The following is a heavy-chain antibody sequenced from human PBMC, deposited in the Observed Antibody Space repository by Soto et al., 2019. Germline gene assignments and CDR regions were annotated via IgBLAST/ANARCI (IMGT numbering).Heavy chain of an antibody. J-gene: IGHJ4*02. CDR1: GFTFSSYA. CDR3: ARQGSGSYYFDD. CDR2: ISSNGGST. D-gene: IGHD2-15*01. V-gene: IGHV3-64*01. Sequence: EVQLVESGGGLVQPGGSLRLSCAASGFTFSSYAMHWVRQAPGKGLEYVSAISSNGGSTYYANSVKGRFTISRDNSKDTLYLQMGSLRAEDVAVYYCARQGSGSYYFDDWGQGTLVTVSS.